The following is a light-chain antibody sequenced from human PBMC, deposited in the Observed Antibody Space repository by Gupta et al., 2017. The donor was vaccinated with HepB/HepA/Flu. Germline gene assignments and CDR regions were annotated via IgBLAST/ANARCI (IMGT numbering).Light chain of an antibody. CDR2: QVS. Sequence: DLVMTQSPLSLPVTLGQPASISCRSSQSLVYSDGYSYLNWFQQRPGQSPRRLIYQVSNRDSGVPDRFSGSGSGTDFTLKISRVEAEDVGVYFCMQGTQWPPTFGQGTRLEIK. CDR1: QSLVYSDGYSY. J-gene: IGKJ5*01. CDR3: MQGTQWPPT. V-gene: IGKV2-30*01.